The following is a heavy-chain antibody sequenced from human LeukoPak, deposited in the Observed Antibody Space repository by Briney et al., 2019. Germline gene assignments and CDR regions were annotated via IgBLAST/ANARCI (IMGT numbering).Heavy chain of an antibody. V-gene: IGHV3-21*01. CDR3: ARGRSGGHFNWLPSPPDY. CDR1: GFTFSSYS. Sequence: GGSLRLSCAASGFTFSSYSMNWVRQAPGKGLEWVSAISGSGGSTYYADSVKGRFTVSRDDAANSLYLQMTSLRAEDTAVYYCARGRSGGHFNWLPSPPDYWGQGTLVTVSS. J-gene: IGHJ4*02. D-gene: IGHD3-9*01. CDR2: ISGSGGST.